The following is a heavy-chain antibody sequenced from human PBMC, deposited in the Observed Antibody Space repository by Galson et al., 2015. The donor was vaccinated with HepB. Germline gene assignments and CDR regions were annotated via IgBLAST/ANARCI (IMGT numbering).Heavy chain of an antibody. CDR1: GFTFSSYG. CDR3: ARGRGYGGRAYFDY. CDR2: IWYDGSNK. V-gene: IGHV3-33*01. D-gene: IGHD4-23*01. Sequence: SLRLSCAASGFTFSSYGMHWVRQAPGKGLEWVAVIWYDGSNKYYADSVKGRFTISRDNSKNTLYLQMNSLRAEDTAVYYCARGRGYGGRAYFDYWGQGTLVTVSS. J-gene: IGHJ4*02.